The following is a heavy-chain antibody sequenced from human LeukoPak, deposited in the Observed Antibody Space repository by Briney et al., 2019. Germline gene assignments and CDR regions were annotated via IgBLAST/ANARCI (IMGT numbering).Heavy chain of an antibody. J-gene: IGHJ4*02. CDR3: AKDIGRTMVRGAIDY. Sequence: GGSLRLSCAASGFTVSNNYMSWVRQAPGKGLEWVSGISGSGSSTYYADSVKGRFTISRDNSKNTLYLQMNSLRAEDTAVYYCAKDIGRTMVRGAIDYWGQGTLVTVSS. CDR1: GFTVSNNY. V-gene: IGHV3-23*01. CDR2: ISGSGSST. D-gene: IGHD3-10*01.